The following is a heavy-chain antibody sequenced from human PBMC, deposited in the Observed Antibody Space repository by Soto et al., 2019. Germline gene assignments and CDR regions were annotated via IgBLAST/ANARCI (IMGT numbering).Heavy chain of an antibody. D-gene: IGHD1-26*01. Sequence: EVQLVESGGGSVQPGGSLRLSCAASGFSFSNYWMQWVRQAPGKGLVWVSRINSDGSSTTYADSVKGRFTISRDNAKNTVYLQMTSLRGEDTAVYYCARDAPGAGGTIDYWGQGTLVTVSS. CDR1: GFSFSNYW. CDR3: ARDAPGAGGTIDY. V-gene: IGHV3-74*01. J-gene: IGHJ4*02. CDR2: INSDGSST.